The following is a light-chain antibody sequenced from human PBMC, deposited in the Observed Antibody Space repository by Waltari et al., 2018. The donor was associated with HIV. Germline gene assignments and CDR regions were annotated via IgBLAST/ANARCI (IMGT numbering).Light chain of an antibody. CDR2: GAS. Sequence: DIQMTQSPSSLSASVGDRVTITCRTSQSISSYLNWYQEKPGKAPNLLIYGASSLHSGGPSRFSGSGSGTEFTLTISSLQLEDFATYYCQQSYSTLMYTFGQGTKLEIK. J-gene: IGKJ2*01. CDR3: QQSYSTLMYT. V-gene: IGKV1-39*01. CDR1: QSISSY.